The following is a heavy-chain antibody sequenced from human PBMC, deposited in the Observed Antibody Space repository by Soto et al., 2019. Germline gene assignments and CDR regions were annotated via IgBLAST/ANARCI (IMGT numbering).Heavy chain of an antibody. J-gene: IGHJ6*02. V-gene: IGHV3-48*02. CDR3: ARDSSGRQYYGMDV. CDR2: ITTTSSTM. D-gene: IGHD3-22*01. Sequence: LRLSCTPSGFIFSDYSMNWVRQAPGKGLEWISYITTTSSTMYYADSVKGRFTISRDNAKNSLYLQMNSLRDEDTVVYYCARDSSGRQYYGMDVWGQGTTVTVSS. CDR1: GFIFSDYS.